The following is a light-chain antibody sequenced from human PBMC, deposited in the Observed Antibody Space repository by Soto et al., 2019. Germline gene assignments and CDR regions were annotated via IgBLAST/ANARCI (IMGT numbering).Light chain of an antibody. Sequence: EIVLTQSPGTLSLSPGERATLSCRASQSVSSSYLAWYQQKPGQAPRLLIYGASSRATGIPDRFSGSGSGTDFTLTISRLEPEDCAVYYCQQYGSAPVTVGQGTKVEIK. J-gene: IGKJ1*01. CDR3: QQYGSAPVT. CDR2: GAS. CDR1: QSVSSSY. V-gene: IGKV3-20*01.